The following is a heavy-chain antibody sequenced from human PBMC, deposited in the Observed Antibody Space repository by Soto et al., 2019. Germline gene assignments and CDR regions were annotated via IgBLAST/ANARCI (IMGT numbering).Heavy chain of an antibody. V-gene: IGHV4-59*01. Sequence: SETLSLTCTVSGVSISSYYLSWIRQPPGKGLEWIGYIYYSGSTNYNPSLKSRVTISVDTSKNQFSLKLSSVTAADTAVYYCARIVVPAAMWLDYYYYYMDVWGKGTTVTVSS. J-gene: IGHJ6*03. D-gene: IGHD2-2*01. CDR2: IYYSGST. CDR1: GVSISSYY. CDR3: ARIVVPAAMWLDYYYYYMDV.